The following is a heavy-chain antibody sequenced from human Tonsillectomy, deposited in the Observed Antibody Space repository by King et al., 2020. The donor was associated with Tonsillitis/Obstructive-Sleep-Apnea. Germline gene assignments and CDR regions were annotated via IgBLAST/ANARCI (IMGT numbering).Heavy chain of an antibody. Sequence: VQLVESGGGLVQPGGSLRLSCAASGFTFSSYAMSWVRQAPGKGLEWVSVLSGSGGSTYYADSVKGRFTISRDNSKNTLYLQMSSLRAEDTAVYYCAKEPRQYDILTGALDYWGQGTLVTVSS. V-gene: IGHV3-23*04. D-gene: IGHD3-9*01. J-gene: IGHJ4*02. CDR2: LSGSGGST. CDR1: GFTFSSYA. CDR3: AKEPRQYDILTGALDY.